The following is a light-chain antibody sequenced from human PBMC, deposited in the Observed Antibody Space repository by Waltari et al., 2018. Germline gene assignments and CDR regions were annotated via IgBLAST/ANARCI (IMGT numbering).Light chain of an antibody. CDR1: SNDVGGYNS. CDR2: DVS. J-gene: IGLJ2*01. CDR3: SSQSSNDVVL. Sequence: QSALTQPASVSGSPGQSVTIFCAGTSNDVGGYNSVSWYQEHPGQAPRVIIYDVSDRPSGVSERFSGSKSGNTASLTISGLPAEDEADYYCSSQSSNDVVLFGGGTKLTVL. V-gene: IGLV2-14*01.